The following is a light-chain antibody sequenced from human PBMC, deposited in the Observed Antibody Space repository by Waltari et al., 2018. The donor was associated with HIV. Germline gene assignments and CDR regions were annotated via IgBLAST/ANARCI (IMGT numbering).Light chain of an antibody. CDR3: QSYDSSLSGSV. V-gene: IGLV1-40*01. CDR1: SPNSGAGYD. J-gene: IGLJ2*01. Sequence: QSVLTRPPSVSGAPGQRVTISCTGSSPNSGAGYDVHWYQQLPGTAPKLLIYCNSNRPSGVPDRFSGSKSGTSASLAITGLQAEDEADYCCQSYDSSLSGSVFGGWTKLTVL. CDR2: CNS.